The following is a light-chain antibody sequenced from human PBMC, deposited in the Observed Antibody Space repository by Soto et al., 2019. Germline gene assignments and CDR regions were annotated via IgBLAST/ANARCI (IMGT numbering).Light chain of an antibody. CDR1: QSVSRSS. CDR2: GAS. Sequence: EIVLTQSPGTLSLSIGERTTLSCRASQSVSRSSLTWYQQKPGQAPRLLISGASSRATGIPDRFSGSGSGTDFTLTISRLEPEDFAVYCCQQYGSSPPPFGGGTKVEIK. CDR3: QQYGSSPPP. V-gene: IGKV3-20*01. J-gene: IGKJ4*01.